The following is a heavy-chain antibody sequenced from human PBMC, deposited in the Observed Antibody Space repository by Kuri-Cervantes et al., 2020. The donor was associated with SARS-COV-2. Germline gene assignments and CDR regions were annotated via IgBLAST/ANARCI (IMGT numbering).Heavy chain of an antibody. Sequence: ASVKVSCKASGYTFTSYGISWVRQAPGQGLEWMGWISAYNGNTSYAQKLQGRVTMTTDTSTSTAYMELRSLRSDDTAVYYCARPYCSSTTCYDGTFDSWGQGTLVTGAS. CDR3: ARPYCSSTTCYDGTFDS. CDR1: GYTFTSYG. CDR2: ISAYNGNT. V-gene: IGHV1-18*01. J-gene: IGHJ4*02. D-gene: IGHD2-2*01.